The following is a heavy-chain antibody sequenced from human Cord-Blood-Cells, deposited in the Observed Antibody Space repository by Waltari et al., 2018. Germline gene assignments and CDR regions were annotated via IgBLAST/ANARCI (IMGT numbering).Heavy chain of an antibody. J-gene: IGHJ3*02. CDR2: LDSEDGET. D-gene: IGHD1-26*01. V-gene: IGHV1-24*01. Sequence: QVQLVQSEAEVKKPRASVKDSCKVSGYTLTDLSMHWVRQAPGKGLEWMGGLDSEDGETIYAQRFQGRVTMTEDTSTDTAYMELSSLRSEDTAVYYCATPGWGKAFDIWGQGTMVTVSS. CDR3: ATPGWGKAFDI. CDR1: GYTLTDLS.